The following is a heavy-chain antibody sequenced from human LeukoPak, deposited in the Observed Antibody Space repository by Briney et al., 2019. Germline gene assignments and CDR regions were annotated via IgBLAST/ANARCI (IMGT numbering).Heavy chain of an antibody. CDR2: ISGSGDST. V-gene: IGHV3-23*01. CDR1: GFTFSSYA. CDR3: ARVGYSGYDYDY. Sequence: PVGSLRLSCEASGFTFSSYAMSWVRQAPGKGLEWVSVISGSGDSTYYADSVEGRCTISRDNSKDALYLQMNSLRAEDTAVYYCARVGYSGYDYDYWGQGTLVTVSS. D-gene: IGHD5-12*01. J-gene: IGHJ4*02.